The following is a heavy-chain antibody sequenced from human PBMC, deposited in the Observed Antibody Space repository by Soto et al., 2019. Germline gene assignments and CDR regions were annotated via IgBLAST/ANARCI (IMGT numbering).Heavy chain of an antibody. CDR2: TDPSDSYS. V-gene: IGHV5-10-1*03. J-gene: IGHJ4*02. CDR1: AYDFSNYW. D-gene: IGHD2-15*01. Sequence: EVQLVQSGAEVKKPGESLRVSCQGSAYDFSNYWINWVRQMPGKGLEWMGRTDPSDSYSKYSPSFQGHVIISIDKSTSTAYLEFSSLKASDTAMYYCARGSGSRFDYWGQGTLVSVST. CDR3: ARGSGSRFDY.